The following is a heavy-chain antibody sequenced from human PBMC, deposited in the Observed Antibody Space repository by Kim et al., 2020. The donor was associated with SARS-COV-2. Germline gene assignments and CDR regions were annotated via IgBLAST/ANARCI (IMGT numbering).Heavy chain of an antibody. J-gene: IGHJ4*02. V-gene: IGHV3-48*04. D-gene: IGHD3-9*01. CDR1: GFTFSSYS. CDR2: ISSSSSTI. CDR3: ARDSSVSVLRYFDWLLSFDY. Sequence: GGSLRLSCAASGFTFSSYSMNWVRQAPGKGLEWVSYISSSSSTIYYADSVKGRFTISRDNAKNSLYLQMNSLRAEDTAVYYCARDSSVSVLRYFDWLLSFDYWGQGTLVTVSS.